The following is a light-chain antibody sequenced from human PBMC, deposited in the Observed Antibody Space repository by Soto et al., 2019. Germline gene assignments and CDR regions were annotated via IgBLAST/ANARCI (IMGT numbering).Light chain of an antibody. CDR3: QHYYTSYTT. CDR1: QSVTGNY. V-gene: IGKV3-20*01. CDR2: GAS. Sequence: EVVLTQSPGTLSLCPGERATLSCGASQSVTGNYLAWYQQKPGQAPRLLIFGASTRATGIPDRFSGSGSGTDFTLTISRLEPEDFAVYYCQHYYTSYTTFGQGTKVEIK. J-gene: IGKJ1*01.